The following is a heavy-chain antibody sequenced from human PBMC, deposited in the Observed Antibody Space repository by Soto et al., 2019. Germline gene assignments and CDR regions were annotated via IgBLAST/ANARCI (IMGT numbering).Heavy chain of an antibody. D-gene: IGHD2-15*01. CDR1: GYTFTIYY. CDR2: IDPSGSGT. J-gene: IGHJ5*02. CDR3: ARDRVDCSGGNCWRSVEDT. Sequence: QVQLVQSGAEVKKPGASVKVSCKASGYTFTIYYMHWVRQAPGQGLEWMGIIDPSGSGTSYAQKFQGRLTMTRDTSTSTVYMELSSLRSEDTAVYYCARDRVDCSGGNCWRSVEDTWGQGTLVTVSS. V-gene: IGHV1-46*01.